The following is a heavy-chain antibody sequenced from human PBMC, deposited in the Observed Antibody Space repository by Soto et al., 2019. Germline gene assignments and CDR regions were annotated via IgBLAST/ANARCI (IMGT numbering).Heavy chain of an antibody. CDR3: SRRFLSCSGSGIHSGFMSY. J-gene: IGHJ4*02. CDR1: GGSFSGYF. CDR2: TNHRGST. Sequence: PSETLSLTCEVYGGSFSGYFWTWIRQAPGKGLEWIGETNHRGSTNYNPSLTSRVTISVDTSKSQFSMKLRSVTAADAALYYCSRRFLSCSGSGIHSGFMSYWGQRTLGTVSS. D-gene: IGHD3-10*01. V-gene: IGHV4-34*01.